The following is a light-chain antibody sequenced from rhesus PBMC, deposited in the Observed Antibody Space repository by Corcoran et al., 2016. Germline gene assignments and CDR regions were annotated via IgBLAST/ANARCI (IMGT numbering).Light chain of an antibody. CDR2: AAS. Sequence: DIQMTQSPSSLSASVGDRVTITCRASQGISSYLAWYQQKPGKAPKLLIYAASTLQSGVPSRFSGSGSGTDVTLTISSLQPEDFATYYCQQHNSYPWTFGQGTKVEIK. J-gene: IGKJ1*01. V-gene: IGKV1-25*01. CDR3: QQHNSYPWT. CDR1: QGISSY.